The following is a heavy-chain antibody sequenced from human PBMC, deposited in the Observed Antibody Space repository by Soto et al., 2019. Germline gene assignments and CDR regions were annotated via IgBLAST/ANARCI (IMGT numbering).Heavy chain of an antibody. D-gene: IGHD4-17*01. CDR1: GFTFSGYS. CDR2: VHGDGGYT. Sequence: GGSLRLSCAASGFTFSGYSMHWVRQAPGKGLEYVSGVHGDGGYTYYANSVKGRFSVSRDNSKNTLYLQRGSLTSEDMAIYYCARGHYGPDYWGQGTLVTVSS. V-gene: IGHV3-64*01. J-gene: IGHJ4*02. CDR3: ARGHYGPDY.